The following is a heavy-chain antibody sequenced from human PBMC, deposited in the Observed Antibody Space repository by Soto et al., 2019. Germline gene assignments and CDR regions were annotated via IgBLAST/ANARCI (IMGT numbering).Heavy chain of an antibody. CDR1: GGSVSSGSYY. CDR2: IYYSGST. V-gene: IGHV4-61*01. CDR3: ANYPTTVTSDY. J-gene: IGHJ4*02. Sequence: QVQLQESGPGLVKPSETLSLTCTVSGGSVSSGSYYWSWIRQPPGKGLEWIGYIYYSGSTNYNPPLKSRVTISVDTSKNQCSLKLSSVTAADTAVYYCANYPTTVTSDYWGQGTLVTVSS. D-gene: IGHD4-17*01.